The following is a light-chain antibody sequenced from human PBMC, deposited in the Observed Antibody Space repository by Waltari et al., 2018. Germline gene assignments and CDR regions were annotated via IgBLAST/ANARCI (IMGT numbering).Light chain of an antibody. CDR3: QQYNNWPPDPT. J-gene: IGKJ1*01. V-gene: IGKV3D-15*01. Sequence: IVMPQSPATLSVSPGARATLSCRASQSISSNLAWYQQKPGQAPSLLIYGASTRATGIPDRFTGSGSGIEFTLTINSLQSEDFAVYYCQQYNNWPPDPTFGQGTKVEIK. CDR1: QSISSN. CDR2: GAS.